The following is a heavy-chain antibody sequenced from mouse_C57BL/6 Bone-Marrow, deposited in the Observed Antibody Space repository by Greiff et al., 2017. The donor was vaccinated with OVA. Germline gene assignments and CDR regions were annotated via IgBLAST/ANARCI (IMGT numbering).Heavy chain of an antibody. CDR3: ARLDRFAY. CDR1: GYAFSSSW. CDR2: IYPGDGDT. J-gene: IGHJ3*01. V-gene: IGHV1-82*01. Sequence: QVQLKQSGPELVKPGASVKISCKASGYAFSSSWMNWVKQRPGKGLEWIGRIYPGDGDTNYNGKFKGQATLTADKSSSTAYMQLSRLTSEDSAVYFCARLDRFAYWGQGTLVTVSA.